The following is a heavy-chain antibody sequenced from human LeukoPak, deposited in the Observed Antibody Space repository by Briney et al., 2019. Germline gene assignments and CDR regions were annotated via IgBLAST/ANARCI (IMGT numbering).Heavy chain of an antibody. D-gene: IGHD1-26*01. CDR3: ARVGATYGDPLECDY. V-gene: IGHV1-18*01. CDR2: ISGYSGNT. J-gene: IGHJ4*02. Sequence: GASVKVSCKTSGYSFTKYGISWVRQAPGQGLEWMGWISGYSGNTNYAPKLQDRVTMTTDTSTSTAYMELRTLTSADTATYFCARVGATYGDPLECDYWGQGTLVTVSS. CDR1: GYSFTKYG.